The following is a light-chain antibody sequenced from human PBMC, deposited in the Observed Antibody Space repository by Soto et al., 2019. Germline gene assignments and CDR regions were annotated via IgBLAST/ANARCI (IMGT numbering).Light chain of an antibody. J-gene: IGKJ1*01. CDR2: KAS. CDR3: QHYNSWPRT. V-gene: IGKV1-5*03. CDR1: QSISSW. Sequence: DIQMTQSPSTLSASVGDRVTITCRASQSISSWLAWYQQKPGKAPKLLIYKASSLESGVPSRFSGSGSGTEFTLTISSLQPDDFAVYYCQHYNSWPRTFGRGTKVEIK.